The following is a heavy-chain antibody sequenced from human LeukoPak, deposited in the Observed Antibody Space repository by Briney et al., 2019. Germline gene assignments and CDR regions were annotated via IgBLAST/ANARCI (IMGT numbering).Heavy chain of an antibody. J-gene: IGHJ6*02. CDR3: ARHRAGDYYYYYGMDV. D-gene: IGHD3-10*01. V-gene: IGHV4-59*08. CDR2: IYYSGST. Sequence: SETLSLTCTVSGGSISSYYWSWIRQPPGKGLGWIGYIYYSGSTNYNPSLKSRVTISVDTSKNQFSLKLSSVTAADTAVYYCARHRAGDYYYYYGMDVWGQGTTVTVSS. CDR1: GGSISSYY.